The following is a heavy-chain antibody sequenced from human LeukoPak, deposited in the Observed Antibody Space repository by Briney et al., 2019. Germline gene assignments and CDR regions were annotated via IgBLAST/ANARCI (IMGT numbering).Heavy chain of an antibody. CDR1: GFAFSSSE. CDR3: ARAQGGYSYGSFDY. CDR2: ISSSGDTI. D-gene: IGHD5-18*01. Sequence: PGGSLRLSCAASGFAFSSSEMNWVRQAPGKGLEWVSYISSSGDTIHYADSVKGRFTISRDNAKNSLYLQMHSLGAEDTAVYYCARAQGGYSYGSFDYWGQGTLVTVSA. J-gene: IGHJ4*02. V-gene: IGHV3-48*03.